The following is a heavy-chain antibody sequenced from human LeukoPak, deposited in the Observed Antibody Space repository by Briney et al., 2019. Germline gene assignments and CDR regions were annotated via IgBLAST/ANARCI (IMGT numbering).Heavy chain of an antibody. J-gene: IGHJ4*02. Sequence: SGTLSLTCAVSGGSISSDHWWSWVRQPPGKGLEWIGEIYHSGSANYNPSLKSRVTISVDKSKNQFSLKLSSVTAADTAVYYCARAHSSSWTDYWGQGTLVTVSS. D-gene: IGHD6-13*01. CDR2: IYHSGSA. V-gene: IGHV4-4*02. CDR3: ARAHSSSWTDY. CDR1: GGSISSDHW.